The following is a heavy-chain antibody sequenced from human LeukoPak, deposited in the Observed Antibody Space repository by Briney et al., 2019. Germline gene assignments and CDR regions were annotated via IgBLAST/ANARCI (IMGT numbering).Heavy chain of an antibody. J-gene: IGHJ4*02. CDR2: IWYDGSNK. CDR3: AKGHEWELLFDY. Sequence: PGGSLRLSCAASGFTFSSYSMNWVRQAPGKGLEWVAVIWYDGSNKYYADSVKGRFTISRDNSKNTLYLQMNSLRAEDTAVYYCAKGHEWELLFDYWGQGTLVTVSS. V-gene: IGHV3-33*06. D-gene: IGHD1-26*01. CDR1: GFTFSSYS.